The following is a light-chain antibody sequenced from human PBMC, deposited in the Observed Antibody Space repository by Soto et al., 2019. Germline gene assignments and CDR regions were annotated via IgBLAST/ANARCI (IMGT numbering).Light chain of an antibody. V-gene: IGLV2-14*01. CDR1: SSDVGGYNY. J-gene: IGLJ1*01. CDR2: DVS. Sequence: SALTQPASVSGSPGQSITISCTGTSSDVGGYNYVSWYQQHPGKAPKLMIYDVSNRPSGVSNRFSGSKSGNTASLTISGLQAEDEADYYCGSYTSSSSYVFGTGTKVPS. CDR3: GSYTSSSSYV.